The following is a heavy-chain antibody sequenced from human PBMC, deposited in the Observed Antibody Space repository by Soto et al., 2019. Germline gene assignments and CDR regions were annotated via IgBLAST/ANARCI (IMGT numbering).Heavy chain of an antibody. Sequence: QVHLQESGPGLVKPSGTLSLSCTVSGGSISRSYWSWIRPPSGKGLEWIGRINTSGGTNYNPYLKRLVSMSVDASKNEFSLKLRSVAAAYTATYYCARDTYGSGWYYFDSWGQGNLVTVSS. CDR3: ARDTYGSGWYYFDS. CDR2: INTSGGT. D-gene: IGHD6-19*01. CDR1: GGSISRSY. V-gene: IGHV4-4*07. J-gene: IGHJ4*02.